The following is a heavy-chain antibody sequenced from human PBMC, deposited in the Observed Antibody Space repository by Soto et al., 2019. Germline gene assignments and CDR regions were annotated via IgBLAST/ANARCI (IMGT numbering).Heavy chain of an antibody. V-gene: IGHV6-1*01. J-gene: IGHJ3*02. CDR3: AITWFGDHYDAFDI. CDR2: TYYRSKWYN. CDR1: VDSVSSNSAA. D-gene: IGHD3-10*01. Sequence: SXSLSLSCAISVDSVSSNSAAWNWISQSPSRGLEWLGRTYYRSKWYNDYAVSVKRRITINPDTSRNQFSLQLNSVTPEDTAVYYCAITWFGDHYDAFDIWGQGTMVTVSS.